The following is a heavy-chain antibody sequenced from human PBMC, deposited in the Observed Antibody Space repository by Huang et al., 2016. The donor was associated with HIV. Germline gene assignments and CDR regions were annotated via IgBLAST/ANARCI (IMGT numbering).Heavy chain of an antibody. CDR3: ARAARGDGYHGAFDV. Sequence: QVQLVQSGAAFKKPGASLKLSCAASGYIFTPYSLHWFRRVPGPGLQRLGGINPGNCRIPFLLRFNGMVILSRDLSAATVYMQLSGLTADDTATYFCARAARGDGYHGAFDVWGQGTMVTV. CDR2: INPGNCRI. J-gene: IGHJ3*01. CDR1: GYIFTPYS. V-gene: IGHV1-3*01. D-gene: IGHD2-2*03.